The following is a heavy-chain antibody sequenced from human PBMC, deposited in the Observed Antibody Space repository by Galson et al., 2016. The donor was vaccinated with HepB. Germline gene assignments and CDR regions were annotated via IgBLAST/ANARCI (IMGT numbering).Heavy chain of an antibody. J-gene: IGHJ4*02. Sequence: SVKVSCKASGYTFTGHYMHWVRQAPGQGLEWMGWINPSSGDTNYAQKFQGRGTMTRDTSISTAYMELTRLRSDDTAVYYCARDFQGGGWNLFDYWGQGTLVTVSS. CDR1: GYTFTGHY. CDR2: INPSSGDT. D-gene: IGHD2-15*01. V-gene: IGHV1-2*02. CDR3: ARDFQGGGWNLFDY.